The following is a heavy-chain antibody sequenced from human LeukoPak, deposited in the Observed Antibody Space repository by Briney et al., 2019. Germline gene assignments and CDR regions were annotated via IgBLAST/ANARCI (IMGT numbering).Heavy chain of an antibody. CDR3: AKGSYCSSTSCDPRPYYFDY. Sequence: PGGSLRLSCAASGFTFSSYAMSWVRQAPGKGLEWVSAISGSGGSTYYADSVKGRFTISRDNSKNTLYLQMNSLRAEDTAVYYCAKGSYCSSTSCDPRPYYFDYWGQGTLVTVSS. J-gene: IGHJ4*02. D-gene: IGHD2-2*01. V-gene: IGHV3-23*01. CDR2: ISGSGGST. CDR1: GFTFSSYA.